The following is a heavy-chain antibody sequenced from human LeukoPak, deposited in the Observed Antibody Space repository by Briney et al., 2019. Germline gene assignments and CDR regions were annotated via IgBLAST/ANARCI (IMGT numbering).Heavy chain of an antibody. V-gene: IGHV1-69*13. Sequence: ASVKVSCKASGGTFSSYAISWVRQAPGQGFEWMGGIIPIFGTANYAQKFQGRVTITADESTSTAYMELSSLRSEDTAVYYCARGEKEYSSECYFDYWGQGTLVTVSS. CDR3: ARGEKEYSSECYFDY. J-gene: IGHJ4*02. D-gene: IGHD6-6*01. CDR1: GGTFSSYA. CDR2: IIPIFGTA.